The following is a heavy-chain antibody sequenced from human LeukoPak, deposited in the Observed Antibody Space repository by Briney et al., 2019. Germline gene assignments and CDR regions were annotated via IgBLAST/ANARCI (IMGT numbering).Heavy chain of an antibody. CDR2: IFSNDEK. CDR1: GFSLSNARMG. J-gene: IGHJ4*02. D-gene: IGHD3-10*01. CDR3: ARNGPVSVVRGVTPSYFDY. Sequence: ESGPTLVKPTETLTLTCTVSGFSLSNARMGVSWNRQPPGKALEWLAHIFSNDEKSYSTSLKSRLTISKDTSKSQVVLTMTNMDPVDTATYYCARNGPVSVVRGVTPSYFDYWGQGTLVTVSS. V-gene: IGHV2-26*01.